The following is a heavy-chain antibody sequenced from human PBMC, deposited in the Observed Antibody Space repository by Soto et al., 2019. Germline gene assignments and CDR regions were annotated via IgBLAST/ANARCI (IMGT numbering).Heavy chain of an antibody. CDR2: ISSSSSTI. V-gene: IGHV3-48*02. J-gene: IGHJ4*02. Sequence: LRLSCAACGFTFGSYSMNWVRQAPGKGLEWVSYISSSSSTIYYADSVKGRFTISRDNAKNSLYLQMNSLRDEDTAVYYCAMALIDYYDSSRLDYCREGSLFT. CDR1: GFTFGSYS. CDR3: AMALIDYYDSSRLDY. D-gene: IGHD3-22*01.